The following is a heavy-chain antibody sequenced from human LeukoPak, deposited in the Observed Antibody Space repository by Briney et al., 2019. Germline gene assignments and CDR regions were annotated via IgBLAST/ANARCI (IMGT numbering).Heavy chain of an antibody. D-gene: IGHD3-22*01. CDR1: GGSISSSSYY. Sequence: PSETLSLTCTVSGGSISSSSYYWGWIRQPPGKGLEWIGSIYYSGSTYYNPSLKSRVTISVDTSKNQFALKLSSVTAADTAVYYCANMRSRYHYDSSGYSPYYFDYWGQGTLVTVSS. J-gene: IGHJ4*02. V-gene: IGHV4-39*01. CDR2: IYYSGST. CDR3: ANMRSRYHYDSSGYSPYYFDY.